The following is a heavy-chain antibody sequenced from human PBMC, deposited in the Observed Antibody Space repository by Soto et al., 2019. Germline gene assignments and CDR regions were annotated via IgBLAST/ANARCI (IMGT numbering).Heavy chain of an antibody. V-gene: IGHV4-59*02. CDR2: GYHSVSI. CDR1: VGSVTDYY. D-gene: IGHD3-16*01. Sequence: PSETLSLNGAVYVGSVTDYYWSWIRQPPGKALEWIGYGYHSVSIHYNPSLKTRVTISVDTSENQFSLRLSSVTAADTAVYYCVRAFAGFGAYWYLDLWGRGTLVTVSS. CDR3: VRAFAGFGAYWYLDL. J-gene: IGHJ2*01.